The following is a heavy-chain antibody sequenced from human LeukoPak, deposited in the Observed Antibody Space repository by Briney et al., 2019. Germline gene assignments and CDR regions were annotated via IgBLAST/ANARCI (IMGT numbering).Heavy chain of an antibody. D-gene: IGHD2-2*01. V-gene: IGHV3-33*06. CDR1: GFTFSSHG. Sequence: PGGSLRLSCTASGFTFSSHGMNWVRQAPGKGLEWVAVIWYDGSKKYYADPVKGRFTISRDNSKNTVDLQMSSLRAEDTAVYYCAKAEDQDIVVVPAAQSFDYWGQGTLVTVSS. J-gene: IGHJ4*02. CDR2: IWYDGSKK. CDR3: AKAEDQDIVVVPAAQSFDY.